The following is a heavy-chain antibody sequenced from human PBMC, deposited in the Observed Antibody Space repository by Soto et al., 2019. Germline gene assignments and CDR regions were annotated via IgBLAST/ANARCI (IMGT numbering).Heavy chain of an antibody. CDR2: IKQDGSEK. Sequence: PGGSLRLSCAASGFTFSSYWMSWVRQAPGKGLEWVANIKQDGSEKYYVDSVKGRFTISRDNAKNSLYLQMNSLRAEDTAVYYCARDRRGENYDFWSGYSQRPRYYCGMDVWGQGTTVTVSS. CDR3: ARDRRGENYDFWSGYSQRPRYYCGMDV. CDR1: GFTFSSYW. D-gene: IGHD3-3*01. J-gene: IGHJ6*02. V-gene: IGHV3-7*05.